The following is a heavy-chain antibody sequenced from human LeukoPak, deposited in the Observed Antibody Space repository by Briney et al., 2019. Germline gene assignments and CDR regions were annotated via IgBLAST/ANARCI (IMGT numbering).Heavy chain of an antibody. CDR1: GGSFSGYY. D-gene: IGHD3-22*01. V-gene: IGHV4-34*01. CDR3: AGLVGRYSSGLYYYYFDY. CDR2: INHSGST. J-gene: IGHJ4*02. Sequence: SETLSLTCAVYGGSFSGYYWSWIRQPPGKGLEWIGEINHSGSTNYNPSLKSRVTISVDTSKNQFSLKLSSVTAADTAVYYCAGLVGRYSSGLYYYYFDYWGQGTLVTVSS.